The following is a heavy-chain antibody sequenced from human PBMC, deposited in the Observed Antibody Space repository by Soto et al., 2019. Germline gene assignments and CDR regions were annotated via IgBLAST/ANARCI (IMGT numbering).Heavy chain of an antibody. CDR3: ARDISPEDAFDI. J-gene: IGHJ3*02. CDR2: IYYSGST. CDR1: GGSISSGDYY. V-gene: IGHV4-30-4*01. Sequence: QVQLQESGPGLVKPSQTLSLTCTVSGGSISSGDYYWSWIRQPPGKGLEWIGYIYYSGSTYYNPSPQGRVTISVDTSKNQFSLKLSSVTAADTAVYYCARDISPEDAFDIWGQGTMVTVSS. D-gene: IGHD1-20*01.